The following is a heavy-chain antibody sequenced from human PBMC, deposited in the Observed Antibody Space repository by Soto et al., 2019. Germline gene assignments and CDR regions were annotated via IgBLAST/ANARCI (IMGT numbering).Heavy chain of an antibody. D-gene: IGHD6-19*01. CDR3: ARGLITGSHYSGGWYYFDS. V-gene: IGHV4-34*01. Sequence: SETLSLTCAVYGESFSGYIWTWIRQTPGKGLQWIGQVNHSGSAYYNPSLKSRVTISVHTSNSQFSLELSSVTAADTAVYYCARGLITGSHYSGGWYYFDSWGQGTQVTVSS. CDR2: VNHSGSA. J-gene: IGHJ4*02. CDR1: GESFSGYI.